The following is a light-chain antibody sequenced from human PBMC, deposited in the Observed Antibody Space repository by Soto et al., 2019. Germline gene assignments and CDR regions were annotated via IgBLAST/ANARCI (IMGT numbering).Light chain of an antibody. CDR2: DAS. CDR3: QQRRNWPPVT. V-gene: IGKV3-11*01. J-gene: IGKJ5*01. Sequence: EIVLTQSPATLSLSPGERATLSCRASQSVSNFLAWYQQRPGQSPRLLIYDASNRASGIPARFSGSGSGTDFTLTISSLEPEDFAVYYCQQRRNWPPVTCGQGTRLDIK. CDR1: QSVSNF.